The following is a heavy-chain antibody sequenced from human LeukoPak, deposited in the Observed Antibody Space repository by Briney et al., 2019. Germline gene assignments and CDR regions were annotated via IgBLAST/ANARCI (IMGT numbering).Heavy chain of an antibody. J-gene: IGHJ3*02. Sequence: RSETLSLTCTVSGGSISRHYWSWIRQPPGKGLEWIGYIYYSGSTNYSPSLKSRVTISVDTSKNQFSLKLNSVTAADTAVYYCARDREAQLVLFAFDIWGQGTMVTVFS. CDR1: GGSISRHY. D-gene: IGHD6-6*01. V-gene: IGHV4-59*11. CDR2: IYYSGST. CDR3: ARDREAQLVLFAFDI.